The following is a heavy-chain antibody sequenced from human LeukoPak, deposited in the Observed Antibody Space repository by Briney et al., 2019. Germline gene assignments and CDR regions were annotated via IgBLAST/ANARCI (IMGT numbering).Heavy chain of an antibody. CDR1: GYTFTGYY. V-gene: IGHV1-2*02. CDR3: ARVSSFPLYSGSSGGWFDP. J-gene: IGHJ5*02. CDR2: INPNSGGT. Sequence: GASVKVSCKASGYTFTGYYMHWVRQAPGQGLEWMGWINPNSGGTNYAQKFQGRVTMTRDTSISTAYMELSRLRSDDTAVYYCARVSSFPLYSGSSGGWFDPWGQGTLVTVSS. D-gene: IGHD6-6*01.